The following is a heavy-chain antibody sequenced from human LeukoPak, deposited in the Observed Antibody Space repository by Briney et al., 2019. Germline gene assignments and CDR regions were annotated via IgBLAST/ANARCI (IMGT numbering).Heavy chain of an antibody. Sequence: GGSLTLSCAASGFTFSSYSMNWVRQAPGKGLEWVSSISSSSSYIYYADSVKGRFTISRDNAKNSLYLQMNSLRADDTAVYYCATSTTEGAFDIWGQGTMVTVSS. CDR2: ISSSSSYI. J-gene: IGHJ3*02. CDR1: GFTFSSYS. CDR3: ATSTTEGAFDI. V-gene: IGHV3-21*01. D-gene: IGHD4-17*01.